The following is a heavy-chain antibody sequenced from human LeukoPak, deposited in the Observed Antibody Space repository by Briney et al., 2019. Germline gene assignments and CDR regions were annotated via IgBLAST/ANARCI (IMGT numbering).Heavy chain of an antibody. CDR3: ASYDSSGYYGQSDAFDI. J-gene: IGHJ3*02. Sequence: ASVKVSCKASGYTFTCYYMHWVRQAPAQGLEWMGWINPNSGGTNYAQKFQGRVTMTRDTSISTAYMELSRLRSDDTAVYYCASYDSSGYYGQSDAFDIWGQGTMVTVSS. CDR2: INPNSGGT. D-gene: IGHD3-22*01. CDR1: GYTFTCYY. V-gene: IGHV1-2*02.